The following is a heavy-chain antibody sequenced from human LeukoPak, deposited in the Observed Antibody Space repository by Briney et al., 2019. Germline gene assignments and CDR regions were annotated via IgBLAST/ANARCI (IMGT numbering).Heavy chain of an antibody. Sequence: SDTLSLTCAVYGGSFSRYYWSCIRQSPGKGLEWIAEIDHRGDTNYNPSVKSRVTISVDTPKNQFSLKVRSLSAADTAVYYCARGATISETGYFDFWGQGTLVTVSS. CDR1: GGSFSRYY. D-gene: IGHD5-24*01. CDR3: ARGATISETGYFDF. CDR2: IDHRGDT. V-gene: IGHV4-34*01. J-gene: IGHJ4*03.